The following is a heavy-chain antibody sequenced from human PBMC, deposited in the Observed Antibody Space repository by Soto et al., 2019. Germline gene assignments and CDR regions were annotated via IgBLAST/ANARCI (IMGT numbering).Heavy chain of an antibody. CDR2: IWYDGSNK. Sequence: QVQLVESGGGVVQPGRSLRLSCAASGFTFSSYGMHWVRQAPGKGLEWVAIIWYDGSNKYYADSVKGRFTISRDNSKITLYLQMNSLRAEDTAVYYCARDLSDGPDYWGQGTLVTVSS. J-gene: IGHJ4*02. D-gene: IGHD2-21*02. CDR1: GFTFSSYG. V-gene: IGHV3-33*01. CDR3: ARDLSDGPDY.